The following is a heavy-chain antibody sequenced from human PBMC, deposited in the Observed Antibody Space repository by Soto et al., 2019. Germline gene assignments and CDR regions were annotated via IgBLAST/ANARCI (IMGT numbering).Heavy chain of an antibody. V-gene: IGHV4-59*08. D-gene: IGHD3-10*01. Sequence: LSLTCTVSGASITGYHWNWIRQTPGKGLEWIGKIFYDGRTNFNPSLKSRVTISIDTSKSQFSLELRSVTAADTAVYYCVGNFGSATFYEDYWGQGALVTVSS. CDR2: IFYDGRT. J-gene: IGHJ4*02. CDR1: GASITGYH. CDR3: VGNFGSATFYEDY.